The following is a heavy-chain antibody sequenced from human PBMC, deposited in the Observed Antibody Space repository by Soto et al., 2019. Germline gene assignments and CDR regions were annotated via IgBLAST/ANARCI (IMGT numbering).Heavy chain of an antibody. CDR3: ARYIVVVVAATRYGMDV. CDR2: ISSSGSTI. CDR1: GFTFSDYY. D-gene: IGHD2-15*01. V-gene: IGHV3-11*01. Sequence: QVQLVESGGGLVKPGGSLRLSCAASGFTFSDYYMSWIRQAPGKGLEWVSYISSSGSTIYYADSVKGRFTISRDNAKNSLYLQMNSLRAEDTAVDYCARYIVVVVAATRYGMDVWGQGTTVTVSS. J-gene: IGHJ6*02.